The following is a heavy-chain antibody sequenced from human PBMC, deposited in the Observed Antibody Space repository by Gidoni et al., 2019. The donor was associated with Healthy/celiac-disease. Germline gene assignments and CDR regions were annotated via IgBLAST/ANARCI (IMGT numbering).Heavy chain of an antibody. J-gene: IGHJ4*02. CDR3: ARDIRGSQGAI. Sequence: QLQLQESGPGLVKPSETLSLTCTVSGGSISSSSYSWGWIRQPPGKGLEWIGSIYYSGSTYYNPSLKSRVTISVDTSKNQFSLKLSSVTAADTAVYYCARDIRGSQGAIWGQGTLVTVSS. D-gene: IGHD1-26*01. CDR2: IYYSGST. V-gene: IGHV4-39*07. CDR1: GGSISSSSYS.